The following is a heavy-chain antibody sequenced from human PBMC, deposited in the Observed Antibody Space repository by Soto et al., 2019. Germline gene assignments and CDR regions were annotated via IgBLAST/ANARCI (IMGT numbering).Heavy chain of an antibody. CDR2: INAGNGNT. J-gene: IGHJ4*02. Sequence: GASVKVSCKASGYTFTSYAMHWVRQAPGQRLEWMGWINAGNGNTKYSQKFQGRVTITRDTSASTAYMELSSLRSEDTAVYYCARSYQLLYYYFDYWGQGTLVTVSS. CDR1: GYTFTSYA. D-gene: IGHD2-2*02. CDR3: ARSYQLLYYYFDY. V-gene: IGHV1-3*01.